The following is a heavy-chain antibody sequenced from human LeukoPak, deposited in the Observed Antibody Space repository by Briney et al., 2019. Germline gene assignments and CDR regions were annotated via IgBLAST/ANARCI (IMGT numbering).Heavy chain of an antibody. Sequence: SQTLSLTCTVSGGSISSGSYYWSWIRQPAGKGLEWIGRIYTSGSTNYNPSLKSRVTISVDTSKNQFSLKLSSVTAADTAVYYCARDAGTYCTNGVCYDYFDYWGQGTLVTVSS. CDR2: IYTSGST. D-gene: IGHD2-8*01. CDR3: ARDAGTYCTNGVCYDYFDY. CDR1: GGSISSGSYY. V-gene: IGHV4-61*02. J-gene: IGHJ4*02.